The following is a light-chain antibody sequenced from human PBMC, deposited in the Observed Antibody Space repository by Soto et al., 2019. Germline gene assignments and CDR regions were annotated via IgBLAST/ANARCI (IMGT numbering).Light chain of an antibody. J-gene: IGLJ1*01. CDR3: SSYTSSSTLLYV. V-gene: IGLV2-14*01. Sequence: QSVLTQPASVSGSPGQSITISCTGTSSVVCGYNYVSWYQQHPGKAPKLMIYDVSNRPSGVSNRFSGSKSGNTASLTISGLQAEDEADYYCSSYTSSSTLLYVFGTGTKLTVL. CDR1: SSVVCGYNY. CDR2: DVS.